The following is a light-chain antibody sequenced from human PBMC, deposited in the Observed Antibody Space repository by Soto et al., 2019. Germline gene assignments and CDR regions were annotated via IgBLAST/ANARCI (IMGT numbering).Light chain of an antibody. J-gene: IGKJ1*01. CDR1: QSVSSY. Sequence: EIVMTQSPAPLSLSPGERATLSCGASQSVSSYLAWYQQKPGQAPRLLIYDASNRATGIPARFSGSGSGTDFTLTISRLEPEDVAVYYCQQYGRSPTTLGQGTKVDIK. V-gene: IGKV3D-20*01. CDR3: QQYGRSPTT. CDR2: DAS.